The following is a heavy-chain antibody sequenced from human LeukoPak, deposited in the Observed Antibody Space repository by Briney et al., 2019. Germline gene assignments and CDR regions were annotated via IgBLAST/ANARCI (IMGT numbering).Heavy chain of an antibody. CDR3: ARDRDLGYCSSTSCRLGMDV. V-gene: IGHV4-59*01. Sequence: PSETLSLTCAVYGGSFSGYYWSWIRQPPGKGLEWIGYGYYSGSTNYNPSLKSRVTISLDTSKSQFSLKLSSVTTADTAVYYCARDRDLGYCSSTSCRLGMDVWGKGTTVTISS. CDR2: GYYSGST. CDR1: GGSFSGYY. D-gene: IGHD2-2*01. J-gene: IGHJ6*04.